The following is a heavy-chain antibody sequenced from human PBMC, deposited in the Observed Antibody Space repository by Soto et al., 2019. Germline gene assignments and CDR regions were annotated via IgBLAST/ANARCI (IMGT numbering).Heavy chain of an antibody. J-gene: IGHJ4*02. CDR2: ISPSGTT. CDR1: SGSLSGYY. Sequence: SEPLSLTGSLYSGSLSGYYWSWIRQPPGKGLEWIGEISPSGTTNYSPSLKSRVSISVDTSKNQFSLNLTSLTAADTAVYYCARAPKVSGSAQTRPDFWGQGSLVTVSS. D-gene: IGHD6-6*01. V-gene: IGHV4-34*01. CDR3: ARAPKVSGSAQTRPDF.